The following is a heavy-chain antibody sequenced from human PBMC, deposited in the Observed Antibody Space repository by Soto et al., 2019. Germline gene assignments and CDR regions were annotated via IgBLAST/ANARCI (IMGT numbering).Heavy chain of an antibody. D-gene: IGHD4-17*01. V-gene: IGHV3-23*01. CDR2: ISGSGGST. J-gene: IGHJ3*02. CDR1: GFTFSSYD. CDR3: AKTTTLDRAFDI. Sequence: EVQLLESGGGLVQPGGSLRLSCAASGFTFSSYDMSWVRQAPGKGLECVSGISGSGGSTYYADSVKGRFTISRDNSKNTLYLQMHSLRAEDTAVYYCAKTTTLDRAFDIWGQGTMVTVSS.